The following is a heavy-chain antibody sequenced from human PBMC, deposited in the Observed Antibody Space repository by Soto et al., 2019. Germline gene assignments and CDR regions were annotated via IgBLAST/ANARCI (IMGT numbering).Heavy chain of an antibody. CDR2: IKSKTDGGTT. D-gene: IGHD3-22*01. Sequence: GGSLRLSCAASGFTFSNAWMNWVRQAPGKGLEWVGRIKSKTDGGTTDYAAPVKGRFTISRDDSKNTLYLQMNSLKTEDTAVYYCTTYYYDSSGYALMDVWGQGTTVTVSS. V-gene: IGHV3-15*07. CDR3: TTYYYDSSGYALMDV. J-gene: IGHJ6*02. CDR1: GFTFSNAW.